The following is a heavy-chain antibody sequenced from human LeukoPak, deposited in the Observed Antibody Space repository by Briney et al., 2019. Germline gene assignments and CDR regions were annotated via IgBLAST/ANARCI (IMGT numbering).Heavy chain of an antibody. CDR3: ARNRGDPSYFDY. D-gene: IGHD4-17*01. CDR2: ISTSSSYI. V-gene: IGHV3-21*01. J-gene: IGHJ4*02. Sequence: PGGSLRLSCTASGFTFNGYSMNWVRQAPGKGLEWVSSISTSSSYIYYADSVKGRSTISRNNPKNSLYLQMNSLRAEDTAVYYCARNRGDPSYFDYWGQGTLVTVSS. CDR1: GFTFNGYS.